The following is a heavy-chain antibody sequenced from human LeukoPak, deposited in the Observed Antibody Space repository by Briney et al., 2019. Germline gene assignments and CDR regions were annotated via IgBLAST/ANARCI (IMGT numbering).Heavy chain of an antibody. J-gene: IGHJ5*02. CDR3: ARVYDFWSGYPNWFDP. Sequence: SETLSLTCTVSGGSISNYYWSWIRQPPGKGLEWIGYIYYSGSTNYNPSLKSRVTISVDTSKNQFSLKLSSVTAADTAVYYCARVYDFWSGYPNWFDPWGQGTLVTVSS. D-gene: IGHD3-3*01. CDR2: IYYSGST. CDR1: GGSISNYY. V-gene: IGHV4-59*01.